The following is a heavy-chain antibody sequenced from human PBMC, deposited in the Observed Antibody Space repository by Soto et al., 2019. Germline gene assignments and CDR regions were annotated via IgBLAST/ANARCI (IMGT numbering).Heavy chain of an antibody. J-gene: IGHJ6*02. CDR1: GGSFSKYG. Sequence: QVQLVQSGAEVKMPGSSVRVSCKASGGSFSKYGISWVRQAPGQGLEGMGGIIPMFGIGNYAEKFLGRVTINAEESRSTSHTERSSLRSQDTAVYCFARRYREIYVYAMEVRGHRTKVAVS. CDR2: IIPMFGIG. CDR3: ARRYREIYVYAMEV. D-gene: IGHD1-26*01. V-gene: IGHV1-69*01.